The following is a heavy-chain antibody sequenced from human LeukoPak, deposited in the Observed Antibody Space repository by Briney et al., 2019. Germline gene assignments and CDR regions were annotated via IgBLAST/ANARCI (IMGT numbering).Heavy chain of an antibody. Sequence: PSETLSLTCTVSGGSISSYYWSWIRQPPGKGLEWIGYIYYSGSTNYNPSLKSRVTMSVDTSKNQFSLKLSSVTAADTAVYYCAMGAAWGPYYFDYWGQGTLVTVSS. J-gene: IGHJ4*02. D-gene: IGHD2-15*01. CDR1: GGSISSYY. V-gene: IGHV4-59*12. CDR2: IYYSGST. CDR3: AMGAAWGPYYFDY.